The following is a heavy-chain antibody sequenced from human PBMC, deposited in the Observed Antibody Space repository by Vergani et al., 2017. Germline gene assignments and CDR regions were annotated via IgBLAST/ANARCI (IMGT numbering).Heavy chain of an antibody. D-gene: IGHD3-10*01. V-gene: IGHV4-39*07. J-gene: IGHJ5*02. Sequence: QVQLQESGPGLVKPSQTLSLTCTVSGGSISSGSYYWSWIRQPPGKGLEWIGEINHSGSTNYNPSLKSRVTISVDTSKNQFSLKLSSVTAADTAVYYCASDIWFGELSGWFDPWGQGTLVTVSS. CDR3: ASDIWFGELSGWFDP. CDR2: INHSGST. CDR1: GGSISSGSYY.